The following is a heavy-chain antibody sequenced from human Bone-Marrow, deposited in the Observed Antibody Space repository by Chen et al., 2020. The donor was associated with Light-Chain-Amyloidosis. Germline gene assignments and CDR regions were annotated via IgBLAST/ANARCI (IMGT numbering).Heavy chain of an antibody. J-gene: IGHJ4*02. Sequence: QLQLQESGPGLVKPSETLSLTCTVSGGSISISSYYCCWIRQPPGKGLEWIGSIYYSGSTYYNPSLKSRVTISVDTSKNQFSLKLSSVTAADTAVYYCARARLNMVRGVAPYYFDYWGQGTLVTVSS. D-gene: IGHD3-10*01. CDR3: ARARLNMVRGVAPYYFDY. CDR1: GGSISISSYY. V-gene: IGHV4-39*07. CDR2: IYYSGST.